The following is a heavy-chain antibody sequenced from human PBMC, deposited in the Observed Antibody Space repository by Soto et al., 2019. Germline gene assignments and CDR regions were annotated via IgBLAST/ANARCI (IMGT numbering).Heavy chain of an antibody. CDR2: INHSGST. D-gene: IGHD3-3*01. Sequence: ETLSLTCAVYGGSFSGYYWSWIRQPPGKGLEWIGEINHSGSTNYNPSLKSRVTISVDTSKNQFSLKLSSATAADTAVYYCARADYDFWSGRDYYGMDVWGQGTTVTVSS. CDR3: ARADYDFWSGRDYYGMDV. J-gene: IGHJ6*02. CDR1: GGSFSGYY. V-gene: IGHV4-34*01.